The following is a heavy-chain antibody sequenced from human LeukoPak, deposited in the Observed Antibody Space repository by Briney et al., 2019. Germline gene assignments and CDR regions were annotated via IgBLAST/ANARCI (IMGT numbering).Heavy chain of an antibody. J-gene: IGHJ4*02. CDR2: ISAYNGNT. D-gene: IGHD3-10*01. Sequence: ASVKVSCKASGYTFTSYGISWVRQAPGQGLEWMGWISAYNGNTNYAQKLQGRVTMTTDTSTSTAYMELRSLRSDDTTVYYCARDTMVRGVNVFDYWGQGTLVTVSS. CDR3: ARDTMVRGVNVFDY. CDR1: GYTFTSYG. V-gene: IGHV1-18*01.